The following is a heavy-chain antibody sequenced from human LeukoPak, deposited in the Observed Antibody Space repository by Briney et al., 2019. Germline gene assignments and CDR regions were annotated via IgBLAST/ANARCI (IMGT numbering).Heavy chain of an antibody. CDR1: GYTFTSYY. CDR3: ARDPVNGGNLNNGYFDQ. J-gene: IGHJ4*02. CDR2: INPSGRST. Sequence: ASVKVSCKASGYTFTSYYMHWVRQAPGQGLEGVGIINPSGRSTRNAQKFQGRVTMTRDTSTSTVYMELSSLRSEDTAVYYCARDPVNGGNLNNGYFDQWGQGTLVTVSS. V-gene: IGHV1-46*01. D-gene: IGHD4-23*01.